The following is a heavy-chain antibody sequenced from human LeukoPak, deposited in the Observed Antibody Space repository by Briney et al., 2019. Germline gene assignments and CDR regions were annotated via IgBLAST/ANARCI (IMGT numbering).Heavy chain of an antibody. V-gene: IGHV3-30-3*01. Sequence: GGSLRLSCAASGFTFSSHAIHLVRQAPGKGLEWMAVISFDGSAKYYADSVKGRFTISRDNSKNILDLQMNSLRPEDTAVYYCARDLGSSWSLDFWGQGTLVTVSS. J-gene: IGHJ4*02. CDR3: ARDLGSSWSLDF. CDR2: ISFDGSAK. CDR1: GFTFSSHA. D-gene: IGHD6-13*01.